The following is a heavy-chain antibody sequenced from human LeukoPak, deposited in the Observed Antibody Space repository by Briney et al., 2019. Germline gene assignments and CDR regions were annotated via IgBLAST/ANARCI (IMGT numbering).Heavy chain of an antibody. CDR2: IHYTGST. CDR1: GGSISDYY. J-gene: IGHJ6*02. CDR3: ARHTVTKSYYYYGMDV. V-gene: IGHV4-59*08. Sequence: PSETLSLTCSVSGGSISDYYWSWIRQPPGKGLDWIGYIHYTGSTDYNPSLKSRVTISVDTSKNQFSLKLSSVTAADTAVYYCARHTVTKSYYYYGMDVWGQGTTVTVSS. D-gene: IGHD4-17*01.